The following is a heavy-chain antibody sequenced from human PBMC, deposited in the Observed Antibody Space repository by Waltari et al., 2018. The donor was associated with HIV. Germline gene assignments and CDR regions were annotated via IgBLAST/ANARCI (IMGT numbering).Heavy chain of an antibody. J-gene: IGHJ4*02. D-gene: IGHD3-3*01. CDR3: SRDTFGEYDF. V-gene: IGHV3-74*01. CDR2: INIDGRTI. CDR1: GFSVTNYW. Sequence: GSLRLSCAASGFSVTNYWMHWVRQSPGKGLVWVSRINIDGRTIDYADSVKGRFTISRDSAKNTLSLQMNSLREEDTAVYYCSRDTFGEYDFWGQGALVTVSS.